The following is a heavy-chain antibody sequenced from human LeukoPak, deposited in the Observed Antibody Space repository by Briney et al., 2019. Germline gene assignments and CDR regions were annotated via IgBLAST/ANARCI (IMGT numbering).Heavy chain of an antibody. CDR3: ARDLWFGEFDSYYYYYGMDV. Sequence: PGGSLRLSCAASGFTFSSYSMNWVRQAPGKRLEWVSSISSSSSYIYYADSVKGRFTISRDNAKNSLYLQMNSLRAEDTAVYYCARDLWFGEFDSYYYYYGMDVWGQGTTVTVSS. J-gene: IGHJ6*02. V-gene: IGHV3-21*01. D-gene: IGHD3-10*01. CDR2: ISSSSSYI. CDR1: GFTFSSYS.